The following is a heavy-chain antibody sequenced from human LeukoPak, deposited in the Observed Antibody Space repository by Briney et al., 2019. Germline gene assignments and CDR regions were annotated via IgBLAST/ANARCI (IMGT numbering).Heavy chain of an antibody. CDR3: ARERWHCRVNCYSVYYYALDV. CDR1: GYTFTSYA. J-gene: IGHJ6*02. CDR2: INAGNGDT. V-gene: IGHV1-3*01. D-gene: IGHD2-15*01. Sequence: ASVKVSCKASGYTFTSYAMHWVRQAPGQRLEWMGWINAGNGDTKYSQNFQGRVTVTSDTSAATAYVELNSLTSEDTAVYYCARERWHCRVNCYSVYYYALDVWGQGTTVTASS.